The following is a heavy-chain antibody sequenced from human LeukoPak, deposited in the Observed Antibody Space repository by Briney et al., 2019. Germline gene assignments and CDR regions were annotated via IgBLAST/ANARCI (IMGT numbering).Heavy chain of an antibody. D-gene: IGHD3-10*01. Sequence: PGGSLRLSCAASGFAFTSYATHWVRQAPGKGLEWVAVISYDGSNKWDADSVKGRFTISRDNSKNTLYLQMNSLRADDTAVYYCARDHYGSGSYSPYRSSVYYYYMDVWGKGTTVTISS. J-gene: IGHJ6*03. V-gene: IGHV3-30*04. CDR1: GFAFTSYA. CDR2: ISYDGSNK. CDR3: ARDHYGSGSYSPYRSSVYYYYMDV.